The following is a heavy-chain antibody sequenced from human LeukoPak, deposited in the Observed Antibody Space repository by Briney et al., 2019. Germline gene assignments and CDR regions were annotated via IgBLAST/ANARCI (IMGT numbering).Heavy chain of an antibody. CDR2: IYTSGNT. J-gene: IGHJ4*02. CDR1: GGSMRSYY. Sequence: SETLSLTCSVSGGSMRSYYCSWIRQPPGKELEWIGYIYTSGNTNYNPSLKSRVTISVDMSKSQFSLKLSSVTAADTAVYYCARGSGPYYFDYWGQGTLVTVSS. CDR3: ARGSGPYYFDY. D-gene: IGHD6-19*01. V-gene: IGHV4-4*09.